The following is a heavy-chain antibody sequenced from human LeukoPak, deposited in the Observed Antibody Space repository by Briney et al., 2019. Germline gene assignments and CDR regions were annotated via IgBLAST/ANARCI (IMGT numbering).Heavy chain of an antibody. D-gene: IGHD6-19*01. CDR2: INPNSGGT. CDR1: GYTFTGYY. Sequence: GASVKVSCKASGYTFTGYYMHWVRQAPGQGLEWMGWINPNSGGTNYAQKFQGRVTMTRDTSISTAYMELSRLRTDDTAVYYCARAKWGSGWLIDYWGQGTLVTVSS. CDR3: ARAKWGSGWLIDY. J-gene: IGHJ4*02. V-gene: IGHV1-2*02.